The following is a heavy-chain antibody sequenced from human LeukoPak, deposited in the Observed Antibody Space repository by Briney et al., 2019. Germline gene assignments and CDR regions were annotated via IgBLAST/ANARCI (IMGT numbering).Heavy chain of an antibody. CDR1: GDSISSSSYY. J-gene: IGHJ6*03. D-gene: IGHD1-26*01. V-gene: IGHV4-39*07. CDR3: ALVGATTDGYYYYYMDV. CDR2: ISYSGSP. Sequence: SETLSLTCTVSGDSISSSSYYWGWIRQPPGKGLEWIGSISYSGSPYYNPSLKSRVTISVDTSKNQFSLKLSSVTAADTAVYYCALVGATTDGYYYYYMDVWGKGTTVTVSS.